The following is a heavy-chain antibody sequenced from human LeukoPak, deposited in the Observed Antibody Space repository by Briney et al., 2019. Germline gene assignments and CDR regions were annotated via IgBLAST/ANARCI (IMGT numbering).Heavy chain of an antibody. CDR2: TYYRSKWYN. V-gene: IGHV6-1*01. J-gene: IGHJ6*02. CDR1: GDSVSSNSAA. CDR3: ARESSSSMRYYYYGMDV. Sequence: SQTLSLTCAISGDSVSSNSAAWNWIRQSPSSGLEWLGRTYYRSKWYNDYAVSVKSRITINPDTSKNQFSLQLNSVTPEDTAVYYCARESSSSMRYYYYGMDVWGQGTTVTVSS. D-gene: IGHD6-13*01.